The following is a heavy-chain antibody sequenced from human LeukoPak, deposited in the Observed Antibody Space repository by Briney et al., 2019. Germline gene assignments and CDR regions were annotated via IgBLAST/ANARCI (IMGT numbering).Heavy chain of an antibody. CDR2: IYYSGST. CDR3: ARSLDYYGSGSLGY. V-gene: IGHV4-39*07. J-gene: IGHJ4*02. D-gene: IGHD3-10*01. CDR1: GGSISSSNYY. Sequence: SETLSLTCTVSGGSISSSNYYWGWIRQPPGRGLEWIGSIYYSGSTYYNPSLKSRVTISVDTSKNQFSLKLSSVTAADTAVYYCARSLDYYGSGSLGYWGQGTLVTVSS.